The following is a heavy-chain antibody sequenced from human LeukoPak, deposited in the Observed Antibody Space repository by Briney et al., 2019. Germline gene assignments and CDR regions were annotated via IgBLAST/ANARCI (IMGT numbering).Heavy chain of an antibody. J-gene: IGHJ5*02. Sequence: GGSLRLSCAASGFTFSTYEMNWVRQAPGKGLEWVSYISSSGNTIYYADSVKGRFTISRDNAKNSLYLQMNSLRAEDTAVYYCARGGGYCSGGSCYSINWFDPWGQGTLVTVSS. CDR3: ARGGGYCSGGSCYSINWFDP. CDR1: GFTFSTYE. V-gene: IGHV3-48*03. D-gene: IGHD2-15*01. CDR2: ISSSGNTI.